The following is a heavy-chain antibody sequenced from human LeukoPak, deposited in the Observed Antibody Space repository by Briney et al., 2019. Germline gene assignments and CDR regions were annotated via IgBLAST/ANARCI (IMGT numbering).Heavy chain of an antibody. Sequence: LSLTCAVYGGSFSGYYWSWVRQAPGKGLEWVSAISGSGGSTYYADSVKGRFTISRDNSKNTLYLQMNSLRAEDTAVYYCAKVPGPGWYYGMDVWGQGTTVTVSS. V-gene: IGHV3-23*01. J-gene: IGHJ6*02. CDR2: ISGSGGST. CDR3: AKVPGPGWYYGMDV. CDR1: GGSFSGYY. D-gene: IGHD6-19*01.